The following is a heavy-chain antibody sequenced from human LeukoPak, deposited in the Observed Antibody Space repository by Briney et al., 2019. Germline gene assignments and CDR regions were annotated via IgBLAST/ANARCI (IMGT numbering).Heavy chain of an antibody. CDR1: GSTFSSYG. D-gene: IGHD3-10*01. V-gene: IGHV3-30*02. CDR3: AKEVGNYGPWD. CDR2: IRSDGSDK. J-gene: IGHJ4*02. Sequence: GGSLRLSCAASGSTFSSYGMYWVRQAPDKGLERVAFIRSDGSDKTYADSVKGRFTISRDNSDNTLYLQMNGLRVEDTATYYCAKEVGNYGPWDWGQGTLVIVSS.